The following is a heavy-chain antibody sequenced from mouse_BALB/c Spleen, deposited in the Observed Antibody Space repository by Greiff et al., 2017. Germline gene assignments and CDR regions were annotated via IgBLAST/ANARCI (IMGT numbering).Heavy chain of an antibody. Sequence: EVQGVESGGGLVQPGGSRKLSCAASGFTFSSFGMHWVRQAPEKGLEWVAYISSGSSTIYYADTVKGRFTISRDNPKNTLFLQMTSLRSEDTAMYYCARDDYDGRGFAYWGQGTLVTVSA. CDR2: ISSGSSTI. CDR1: GFTFSSFG. J-gene: IGHJ3*01. D-gene: IGHD2-4*01. CDR3: ARDDYDGRGFAY. V-gene: IGHV5-17*02.